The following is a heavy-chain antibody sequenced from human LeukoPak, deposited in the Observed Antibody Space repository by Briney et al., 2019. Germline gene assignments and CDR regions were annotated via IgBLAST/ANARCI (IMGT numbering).Heavy chain of an antibody. J-gene: IGHJ6*03. D-gene: IGHD2-15*01. Sequence: SETLSLTCAVYGGSFSGYYWSWIRQPPGKGLEWIGEINHSGSTNYNPSLKSRVTISVDTSKNQFSLKLSSVTAADTAVYYCARGSSGGSCYGLRVYYYYYYYMDVWGKGTTVTVSS. V-gene: IGHV4-34*01. CDR1: GGSFSGYY. CDR2: INHSGST. CDR3: ARGSSGGSCYGLRVYYYYYYYMDV.